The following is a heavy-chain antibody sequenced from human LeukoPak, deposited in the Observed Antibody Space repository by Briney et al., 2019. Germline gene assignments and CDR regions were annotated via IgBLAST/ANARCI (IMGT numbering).Heavy chain of an antibody. V-gene: IGHV1-8*01. CDR3: ARTYTLYYYYYGMDV. J-gene: IGHJ6*02. CDR1: GYTSTSYD. CDR2: MNPNSGNT. Sequence: ASVKVSCKASGYTSTSYDINWVRQATGQGLKWMGWMNPNSGNTGYAQKFQGRVTMTRNTSISTAYMELSSLRSEDTAVYYCARTYTLYYYYYGMDVWGQGTTVTVSS. D-gene: IGHD2-2*02.